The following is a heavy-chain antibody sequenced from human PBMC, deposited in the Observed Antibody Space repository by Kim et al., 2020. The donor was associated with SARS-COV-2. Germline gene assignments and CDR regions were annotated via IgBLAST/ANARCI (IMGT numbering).Heavy chain of an antibody. J-gene: IGHJ4*02. CDR3: ARDGPALMSEGDGDYFFPDY. V-gene: IGHV3-30*04. D-gene: IGHD4-17*01. Sequence: GGSLRLSCAASGFTFSSYAMHWVRQAPGKGLEWVAVISYDGSNKYYADSVKGRFTISRDNSKNTLYLQMNSLRAEDTAVYYCARDGPALMSEGDGDYFFPDYWGQGTLVTVSS. CDR2: ISYDGSNK. CDR1: GFTFSSYA.